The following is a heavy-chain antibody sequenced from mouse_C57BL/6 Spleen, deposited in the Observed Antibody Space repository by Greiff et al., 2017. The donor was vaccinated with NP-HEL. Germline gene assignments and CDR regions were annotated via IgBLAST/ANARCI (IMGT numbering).Heavy chain of an antibody. CDR3: ASPSYSGSSYYGSCFAY. CDR2: IWSGGST. V-gene: IGHV2-2*01. D-gene: IGHD1-1*01. Sequence: VQLVESGPGLVQPSQSLSITCTVSGFSLTSYGVHWVRQSPGKGLEWLGVIWSGGSTDYNAAFISRLSISKDNSKSQVFFKMNSLQADGTAIYYCASPSYSGSSYYGSCFAYWGQGTLVTVSA. CDR1: GFSLTSYG. J-gene: IGHJ3*01.